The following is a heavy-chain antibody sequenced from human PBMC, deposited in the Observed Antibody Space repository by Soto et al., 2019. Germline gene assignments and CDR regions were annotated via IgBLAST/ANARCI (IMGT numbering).Heavy chain of an antibody. V-gene: IGHV5-10-1*01. CDR3: ARHQSGSGNSNFDF. D-gene: IGHD3-10*01. Sequence: PGESLKISCRAFEDSFRIYWISWVRQKPGAGLEWMGRVDPNDSFATYSPSFEGHVSISVDKSTNIVYLQWRSLRASDTATYYCARHQSGSGNSNFDFWGQGTPVTVPS. CDR1: EDSFRIYW. CDR2: VDPNDSFA. J-gene: IGHJ4*02.